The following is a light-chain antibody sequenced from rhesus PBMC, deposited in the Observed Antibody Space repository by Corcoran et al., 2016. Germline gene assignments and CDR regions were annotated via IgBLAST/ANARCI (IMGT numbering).Light chain of an antibody. CDR1: SSDIGGYNR. CDR3: SSYASSSAFYI. Sequence: QAALTQSPSVSGSPRQSVTISCTGTSSDIGGYNRVSWYQQHPGKAPKLMIYEVSKRPSGVSDRFSGSKSGNTASLTISGLQAEDEADYYCSSYASSSAFYIFGAGTRLTVL. CDR2: EVS. V-gene: IGLV2-13*02. J-gene: IGLJ1*01.